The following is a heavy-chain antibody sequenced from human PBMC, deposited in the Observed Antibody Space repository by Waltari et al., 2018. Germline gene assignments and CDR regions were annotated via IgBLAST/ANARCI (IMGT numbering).Heavy chain of an antibody. CDR3: ARALIVAFYGMDV. D-gene: IGHD2-15*01. J-gene: IGHJ6*02. CDR2: ISSSSSYI. V-gene: IGHV3-21*04. CDR1: GFTFSSYS. Sequence: EVQLVESGGGLVKPGGSLRLSCAASGFTFSSYSMNWVRQAPGKGLEWVSSISSSSSYIYYAESVKGRLTISRDNAKNSLYLQMNSLRAADTAVYYGARALIVAFYGMDVWGQGTTVTGSS.